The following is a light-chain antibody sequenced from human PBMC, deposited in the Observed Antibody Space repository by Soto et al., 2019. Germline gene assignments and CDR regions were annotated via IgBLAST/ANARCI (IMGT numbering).Light chain of an antibody. CDR1: QSINKW. J-gene: IGKJ1*01. Sequence: DIQMTQSPSTLSASEGDRVTITCRASQSINKWLAWYQQKQGTAPKLLISAASSLESGVPPRFSGSGSGTDFTLTITSLQPEDFATYYCQQSHSIPWTFGQGTKV. CDR2: AAS. CDR3: QQSHSIPWT. V-gene: IGKV1-5*01.